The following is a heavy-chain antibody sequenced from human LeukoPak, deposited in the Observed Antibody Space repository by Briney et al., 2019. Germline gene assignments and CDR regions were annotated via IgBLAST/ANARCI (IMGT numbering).Heavy chain of an antibody. D-gene: IGHD3-16*02. CDR1: GFTFSSYN. CDR2: ISSSSSYI. Sequence: GGSLRLSCAASGFTFSSYNMNWVRQAPGKGLEWVSSISSSSSYIYYADSLKGRFTISRDNSKNTLYLQMNSLRAEDTAVYYCANHYDYVWGSYRYDPFDYWGQGTLVTVSS. CDR3: ANHYDYVWGSYRYDPFDY. V-gene: IGHV3-21*04. J-gene: IGHJ4*02.